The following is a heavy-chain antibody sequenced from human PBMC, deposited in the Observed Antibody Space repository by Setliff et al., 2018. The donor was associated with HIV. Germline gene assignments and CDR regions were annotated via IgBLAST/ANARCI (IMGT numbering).Heavy chain of an antibody. J-gene: IGHJ3*02. CDR1: GYTFTSYA. D-gene: IGHD1-26*01. CDR3: ARGTRVGANDAFDI. Sequence: ASVKVSCKASGYTFTSYAMHWVRQAPGQRLEWMGWINAGNGNTKYSQKFRGRVTFTRDTSASTAYMELSRLRSDDTAVYYCARGTRVGANDAFDIWGQGTMVTVSS. CDR2: INAGNGNT. V-gene: IGHV1-3*01.